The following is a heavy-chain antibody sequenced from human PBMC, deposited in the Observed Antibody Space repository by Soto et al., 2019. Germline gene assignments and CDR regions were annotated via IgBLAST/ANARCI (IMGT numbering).Heavy chain of an antibody. D-gene: IGHD2-2*01. CDR2: ISSSRSYI. J-gene: IGHJ5*02. Sequence: EVQLVESGGGLVKPGGSLRLSCAASGFSFSSYSMHWVRQAPGKGLEWVAYISSSRSYIYYAYSVKGRFTIASDNAKNPLYRQMNSRRAEAAAVYYRAREYCSSTSCSDPWGQGALVTVSS. V-gene: IGHV3-21*01. CDR3: AREYCSSTSCSDP. CDR1: GFSFSSYS.